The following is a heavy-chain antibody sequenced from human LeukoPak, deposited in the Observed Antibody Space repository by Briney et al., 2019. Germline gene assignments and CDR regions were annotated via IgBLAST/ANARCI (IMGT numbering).Heavy chain of an antibody. CDR3: AKGPYYYGMDV. Sequence: GGSLRLSCTASGFTFSGYAMSWVRQAPGTGLEWVSAISGSGGSTYYADSVKGRFTISRDNSKNTLYLQMNSLRAEDTAVYSCAKGPYYYGMDVWGQGTTVTVSS. V-gene: IGHV3-23*01. CDR1: GFTFSGYA. J-gene: IGHJ6*02. CDR2: ISGSGGST.